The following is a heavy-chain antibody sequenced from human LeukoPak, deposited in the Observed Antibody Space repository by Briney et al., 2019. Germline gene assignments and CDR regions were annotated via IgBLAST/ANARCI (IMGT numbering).Heavy chain of an antibody. CDR2: ISGSGSST. J-gene: IGHJ4*02. CDR1: GFTFSSYA. CDR3: ASPEYSDY. V-gene: IGHV3-23*01. Sequence: GGSLRLSCAASGFTFSSYAMSWVRQAPGKGLEWVSTISGSGSSTYYADSVKGRFTISRDNSKNTPYLQMNGLRAEDTAVYYCASPEYSDYWGQGTLVTVSS.